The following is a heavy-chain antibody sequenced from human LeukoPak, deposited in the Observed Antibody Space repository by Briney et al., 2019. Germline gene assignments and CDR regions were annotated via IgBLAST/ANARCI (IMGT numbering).Heavy chain of an antibody. D-gene: IGHD3-10*01. V-gene: IGHV3-23*01. CDR1: GFILSSYA. CDR3: AKARLVRGVIMTPFYFDY. Sequence: PGGALRLSCAPSGFILSSYAMSWVRQAPGEGREGVSAVSGSGDITYYADSVKGRFTVTRDNSKNTLYLRMNSLRAEDTAVYYCAKARLVRGVIMTPFYFDYWGQGTLVTLSS. CDR2: VSGSGDIT. J-gene: IGHJ4*02.